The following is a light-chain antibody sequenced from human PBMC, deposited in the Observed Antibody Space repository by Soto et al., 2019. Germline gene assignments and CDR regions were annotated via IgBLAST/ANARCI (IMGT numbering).Light chain of an antibody. V-gene: IGKV1-17*01. CDR1: QAIRNG. J-gene: IGKJ4*01. CDR3: QQANSFPLT. CDR2: EAS. Sequence: DIQMTQSPSSLSASVGDRVTITCRAGQAIRNGLGWYQQKPGKAPKRLIYEASILQSGVPSRFSGSGFGTEFTLTISSLQPEDFATYYCQQANSFPLTFGGGTKVEIK.